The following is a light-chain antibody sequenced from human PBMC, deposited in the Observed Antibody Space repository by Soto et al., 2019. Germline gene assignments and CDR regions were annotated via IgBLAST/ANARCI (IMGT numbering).Light chain of an antibody. CDR2: GAS. CDR1: QGVSSSY. Sequence: EIVLTQSPATLSSSPGERATLSCRASQGVSSSYLAWYQQRPGQAPRLLIYGASSRATGIPDRFSGSGSGTDFTLTISKLEPEDFAVYYCQQCGGSPWTFGPGTKVDIK. V-gene: IGKV3-20*01. J-gene: IGKJ1*01. CDR3: QQCGGSPWT.